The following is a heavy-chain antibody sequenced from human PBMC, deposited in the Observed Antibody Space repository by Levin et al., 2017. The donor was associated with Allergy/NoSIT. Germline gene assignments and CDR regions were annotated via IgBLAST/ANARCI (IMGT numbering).Heavy chain of an antibody. V-gene: IGHV5-51*01. Sequence: KVSCKASGYSFTSYWIGWVRQMPGKGLEWMGIIYPDDSNTRNSPSFQGQVTISADKSISTAYLQWSSLKASDTAMYYCARQGGAGVSIDYWGQGTLVTVSS. CDR2: IYPDDSNT. CDR1: GYSFTSYW. CDR3: ARQGGAGVSIDY. J-gene: IGHJ4*02. D-gene: IGHD3-16*01.